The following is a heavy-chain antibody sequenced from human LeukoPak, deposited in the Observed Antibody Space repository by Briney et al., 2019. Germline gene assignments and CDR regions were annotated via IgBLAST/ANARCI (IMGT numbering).Heavy chain of an antibody. CDR1: GGTFGSYA. Sequence: SVKVSCKASGGTFGSYAISWVRQAPGQGLEWMGGIIPIFGTANYAQKFQGRVTITADESTSTAYMELSSLRSEDTAVYYCARDKGDCSSTSCSTGFDPWGQGTLVTVSS. CDR3: ARDKGDCSSTSCSTGFDP. J-gene: IGHJ5*02. V-gene: IGHV1-69*13. CDR2: IIPIFGTA. D-gene: IGHD2-2*01.